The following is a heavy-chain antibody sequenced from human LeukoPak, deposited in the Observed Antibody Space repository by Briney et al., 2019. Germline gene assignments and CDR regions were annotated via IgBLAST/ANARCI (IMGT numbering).Heavy chain of an antibody. D-gene: IGHD1-14*01. Sequence: GGSLRLSCAASGFTFSLYWMSWVRQAPGKGLEWVADIKQDGSEKYYVDSVKGRFTISRDNAKNSLSLQMDSLRAEDTAVYYCARKGSRRPSPEGVWGQGTLVTVSS. CDR2: IKQDGSEK. CDR3: ARKGSRRPSPEGV. CDR1: GFTFSLYW. J-gene: IGHJ4*02. V-gene: IGHV3-7*03.